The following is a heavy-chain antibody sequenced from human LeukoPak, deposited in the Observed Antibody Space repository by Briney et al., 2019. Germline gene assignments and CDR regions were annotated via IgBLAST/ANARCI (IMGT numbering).Heavy chain of an antibody. Sequence: GGSLRLSCAASGFTFDNNGMSWVRQAPGKGLEWVSGINWNGGSTGYADSVTGRFTISRDNAKNSLYLQMNSLRAEDTALYYCARAKYYYDSSGYCDWGQGTLVTVSS. J-gene: IGHJ4*02. CDR2: INWNGGST. CDR1: GFTFDNNG. D-gene: IGHD3-22*01. CDR3: ARAKYYYDSSGYCD. V-gene: IGHV3-20*04.